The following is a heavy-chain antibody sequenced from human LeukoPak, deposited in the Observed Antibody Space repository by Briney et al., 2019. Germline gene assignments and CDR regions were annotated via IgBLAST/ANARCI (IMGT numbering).Heavy chain of an antibody. Sequence: GGSLRLSCAASGFTFNSYAMHWVRQAPGKGLKWVAVISYDGSNKYYADSVKGRFTISRDNSKNTLYLQMNSLRAEDTAVYYCARDFGYYDSLGYFQHWGQGTLVTVSS. CDR1: GFTFNSYA. D-gene: IGHD3-22*01. CDR2: ISYDGSNK. CDR3: ARDFGYYDSLGYFQH. J-gene: IGHJ1*01. V-gene: IGHV3-30-3*01.